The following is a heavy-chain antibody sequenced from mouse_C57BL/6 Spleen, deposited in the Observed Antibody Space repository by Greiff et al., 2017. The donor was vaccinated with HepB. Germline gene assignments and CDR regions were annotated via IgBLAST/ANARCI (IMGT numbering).Heavy chain of an antibody. CDR1: GYSITSGYY. CDR2: ISYDGSN. V-gene: IGHV3-6*01. CDR3: ARYYDYDGWFAY. J-gene: IGHJ3*01. Sequence: EVKLQESGPGLVKPSQSLSLTCSVTGYSITSGYYWTWIRQFPGNKLEWMGYISYDGSNNYNPSLKNRISITRDTSKNQFFLKLNSVTTEDTATYYCARYYDYDGWFAYWGQGTLVTVSA. D-gene: IGHD2-4*01.